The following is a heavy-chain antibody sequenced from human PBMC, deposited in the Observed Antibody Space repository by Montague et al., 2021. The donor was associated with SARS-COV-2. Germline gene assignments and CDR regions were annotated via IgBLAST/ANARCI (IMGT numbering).Heavy chain of an antibody. Sequence: SETLSLICTVSGGSIRSYYWSWIRQPPGKGLEWIGEIYSSGSTNYNPSLKSRVTISVDTSKSQFSLKLTSVTAADTAVYYCARHTRGWQPFDFWGQGTLVTVSS. J-gene: IGHJ4*02. V-gene: IGHV4-59*01. CDR1: GGSIRSYY. CDR3: ARHTRGWQPFDF. CDR2: IYSSGST. D-gene: IGHD6-19*01.